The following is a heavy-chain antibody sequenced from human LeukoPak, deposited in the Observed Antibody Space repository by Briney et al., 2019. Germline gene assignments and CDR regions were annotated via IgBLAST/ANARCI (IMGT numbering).Heavy chain of an antibody. CDR1: GGTFSSYA. Sequence: SVKVSCKASGGTFSSYAISWVRQAPGQGLEWMGGIIPIFGTANYAQKFQGRVTITTDESTSTAYMELGSLRSEDTAVYYCARGSIPYCGGDCYSSYWGQGTLVTVSS. J-gene: IGHJ4*02. D-gene: IGHD2-21*02. V-gene: IGHV1-69*05. CDR3: ARGSIPYCGGDCYSSY. CDR2: IIPIFGTA.